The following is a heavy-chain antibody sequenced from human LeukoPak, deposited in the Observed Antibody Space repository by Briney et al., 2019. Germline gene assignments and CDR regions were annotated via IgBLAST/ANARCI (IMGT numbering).Heavy chain of an antibody. Sequence: GGSLRLSCAASGFTLSDYYMSWIRQAPGKGLEWVSYISSSGSTIYYADSVKGRFTTSRDNAKNSLYLQMNSLRAEDTAVYYCARETWSNGSDYWGQGTLVTVSS. V-gene: IGHV3-11*01. J-gene: IGHJ4*02. D-gene: IGHD1-26*01. CDR1: GFTLSDYY. CDR2: ISSSGSTI. CDR3: ARETWSNGSDY.